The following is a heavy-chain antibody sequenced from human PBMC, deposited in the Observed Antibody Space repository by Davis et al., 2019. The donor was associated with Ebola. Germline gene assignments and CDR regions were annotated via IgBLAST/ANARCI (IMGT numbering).Heavy chain of an antibody. CDR1: GFTFSNYG. CDR3: AKGGGTSSSDFRRT. V-gene: IGHV3-23*01. Sequence: GGSLRLSCAGSGFTFSNYGMNWVRQAPGKGLEWVSGISDSGDRTHYADSVKGRFTISRDNSKNTLFLQMKSLRAEDTAVYYCAKGGGTSSSDFRRTWGQGTLVTVSS. J-gene: IGHJ5*02. D-gene: IGHD6-6*01. CDR2: ISDSGDRT.